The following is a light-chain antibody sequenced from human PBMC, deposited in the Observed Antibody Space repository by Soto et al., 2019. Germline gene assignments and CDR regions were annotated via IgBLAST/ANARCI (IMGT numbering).Light chain of an antibody. V-gene: IGLV1-44*01. CDR2: STY. CDR3: ATWDDALNGPVV. CDR1: TSNIGSNV. J-gene: IGLJ2*01. Sequence: QSVLIQPPSASGTPGQRVTISCSGSTSNIGSNVVNWYQQLPGTAPRLLIYSTYQRPSGVPARFSGSKSGTSASLAISGLQSKDEADYYCATWDDALNGPVVFGGGTKLTVL.